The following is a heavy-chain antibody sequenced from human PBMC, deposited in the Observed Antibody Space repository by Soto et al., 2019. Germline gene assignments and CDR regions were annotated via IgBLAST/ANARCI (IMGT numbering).Heavy chain of an antibody. D-gene: IGHD2-21*02. J-gene: IGHJ6*02. V-gene: IGHV1-69*13. Sequence: SVKVSCKASGGTFSSYAISWGRQAPGQGLEWMGGIIPIFGTANYAQKFQGRVTITADESTSTAYMELSSLRSEDTAVYYCARSSAGDSARDYYHYYGMEGWGQGTAVTV. CDR3: ARSSAGDSARDYYHYYGMEG. CDR2: IIPIFGTA. CDR1: GGTFSSYA.